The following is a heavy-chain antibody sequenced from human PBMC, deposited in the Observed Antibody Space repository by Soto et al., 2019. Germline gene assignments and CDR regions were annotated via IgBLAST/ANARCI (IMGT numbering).Heavy chain of an antibody. D-gene: IGHD2-2*03. CDR3: ARGWIFAYYGMDV. CDR1: GGSFSGYY. V-gene: IGHV4-34*01. CDR2: INHSGST. J-gene: IGHJ6*02. Sequence: SETLSLTCAVYGGSFSGYYWSWIRQPPGKGLEWIGEINHSGSTNYNPSLKSRVTISVDTSRNQFSLKLSSVTAAHTAVYYCARGWIFAYYGMDVWGQGTTVTVSS.